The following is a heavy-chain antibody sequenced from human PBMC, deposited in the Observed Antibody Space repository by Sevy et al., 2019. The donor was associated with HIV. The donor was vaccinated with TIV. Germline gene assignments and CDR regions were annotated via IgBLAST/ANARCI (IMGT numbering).Heavy chain of an antibody. D-gene: IGHD6-19*01. Sequence: ASVKVSCKASGGTFSSYAISWVRLAPRQGLEWMGGIIPIFGTANYAQKFQGRVTITADKSTSTAYMELSSLRSEDTAVYYCARVVAGHFDYWGQGTLVTVSS. V-gene: IGHV1-69*06. CDR3: ARVVAGHFDY. CDR1: GGTFSSYA. CDR2: IIPIFGTA. J-gene: IGHJ4*02.